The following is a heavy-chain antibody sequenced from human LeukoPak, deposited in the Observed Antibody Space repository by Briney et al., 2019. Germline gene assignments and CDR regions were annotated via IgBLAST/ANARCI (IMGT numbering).Heavy chain of an antibody. CDR1: GGSISGYY. D-gene: IGHD2-15*01. J-gene: IGHJ4*02. Sequence: KPSETLSLTCTVSGGSISGYYWSWIRHPPGKEWEWIVFIYYSGSTNYHPSLKSRVTISVDTSNNRFSLKLTSVTAADTAIYYCASGGNCSGGSCYSFPGASFDHWGPGTLATVSS. CDR3: ASGGNCSGGSCYSFPGASFDH. CDR2: IYYSGST. V-gene: IGHV4-59*01.